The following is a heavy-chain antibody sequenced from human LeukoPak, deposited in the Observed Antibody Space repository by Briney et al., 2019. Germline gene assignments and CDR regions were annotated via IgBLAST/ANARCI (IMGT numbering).Heavy chain of an antibody. CDR1: GDSFSGYY. CDR3: ARSLSPYYDVTSAYWVWGY. D-gene: IGHD3-3*01. CDR2: INQSGDT. Sequence: SETLSLTCGVSGDSFSGYYWSWLRQPRGKGLEWIGEINQSGDTNYNPSFESRVTMSVDASKKQFSLKVKSVTAADAAVYYCARSLSPYYDVTSAYWVWGYWGQGTLVIISS. J-gene: IGHJ4*02. V-gene: IGHV4-34*01.